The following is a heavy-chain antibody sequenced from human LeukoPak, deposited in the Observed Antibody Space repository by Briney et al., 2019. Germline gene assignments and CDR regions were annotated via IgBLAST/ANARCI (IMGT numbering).Heavy chain of an antibody. D-gene: IGHD6-25*01. Sequence: GGSLRLSCAASGSTFCSYSMNWVRQAPGKGLEWVSSISSSSSYIYYADSVKGRFTISRDNAKNSLYLQMNSLRAEDTAVYYCARDSLGGYDYWGQGTLVTVSS. CDR2: ISSSSSYI. J-gene: IGHJ4*02. CDR3: ARDSLGGYDY. V-gene: IGHV3-21*01. CDR1: GSTFCSYS.